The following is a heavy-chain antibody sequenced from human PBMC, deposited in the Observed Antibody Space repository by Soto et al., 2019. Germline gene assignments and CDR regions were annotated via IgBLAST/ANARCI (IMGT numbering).Heavy chain of an antibody. CDR1: GFSFSSYG. J-gene: IGHJ1*01. CDR3: AKDYYGSGSPPQQ. Sequence: QVQLVESGGEVVQPGRSLRLSCAASGFSFSSYGMHWVRQAPGKGLEWVAVISYDGRNIYYADSVKGLFTISTDNSKNTLYLQMNSLRVEATAVYYWAKDYYGSGSPPQQWGQGTLVTVSS. V-gene: IGHV3-30*18. CDR2: ISYDGRNI. D-gene: IGHD3-10*01.